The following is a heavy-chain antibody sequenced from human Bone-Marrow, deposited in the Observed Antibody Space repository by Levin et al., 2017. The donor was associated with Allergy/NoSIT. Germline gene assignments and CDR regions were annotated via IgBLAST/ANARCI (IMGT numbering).Heavy chain of an antibody. CDR2: ISDSGRD. J-gene: IGHJ4*03. Sequence: PSETLSLTCAVSGASIRSGDSYWSWLRQTPGKGLEWIGYISDSGRDYYNPSLKSRASISVDTSKNQFSLRLNSVIAADTAVYYCAREGVTAIRGYFDYWGQGTLVTVSS. V-gene: IGHV4-30-4*01. CDR1: GASIRSGDSY. D-gene: IGHD2-21*02. CDR3: AREGVTAIRGYFDY.